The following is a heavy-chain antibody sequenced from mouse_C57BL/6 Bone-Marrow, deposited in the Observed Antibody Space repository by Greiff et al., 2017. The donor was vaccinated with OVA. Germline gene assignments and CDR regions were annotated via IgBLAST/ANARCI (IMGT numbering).Heavy chain of an antibody. CDR3: ARNYVDYFDY. CDR1: GYTFTSYG. V-gene: IGHV1-81*01. CDR2: IYPRSGNT. Sequence: VKLMESGAELARPGASVKLSCKASGYTFTSYGISWVKQRTGQGLEWIGEIYPRSGNTYYNEKFKGKATLTADKSSSTAYMELRSLTSEDSAVYFCARNYVDYFDYWDQGTTLTVSS. J-gene: IGHJ2*01. D-gene: IGHD2-4*01.